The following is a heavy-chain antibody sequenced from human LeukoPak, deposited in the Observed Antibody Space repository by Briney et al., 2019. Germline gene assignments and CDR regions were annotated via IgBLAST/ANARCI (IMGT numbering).Heavy chain of an antibody. V-gene: IGHV4-59*12. J-gene: IGHJ4*02. D-gene: IGHD3-16*01. CDR3: AREGGQAHGY. CDR2: IYYSGST. Sequence: SETLSLTCTVSGGSISSYYWSWIRQPPGKGLEWIGYIYYSGSTNYNPSLKSRVTISVDTSKNQFSLKLSSVTAADTAVYYCAREGGQAHGYWGQGTLVTVSS. CDR1: GGSISSYY.